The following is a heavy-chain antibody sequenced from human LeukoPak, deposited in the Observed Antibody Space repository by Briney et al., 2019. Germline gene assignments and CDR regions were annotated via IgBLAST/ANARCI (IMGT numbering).Heavy chain of an antibody. CDR1: GFTFSAYD. CDR3: AKRTRGYSYGTLDY. V-gene: IGHV3-23*01. J-gene: IGHJ4*02. D-gene: IGHD5-18*01. CDR2: ISGGGDGA. Sequence: PGRSLRLSCAASGFTFSAYDVHWVRQATGKGLEWVSTISGGGDGALYADSVKGRFTISRDNSKNTLFLQMNSLRAEDTAVYYCAKRTRGYSYGTLDYWGQGTLVTVSS.